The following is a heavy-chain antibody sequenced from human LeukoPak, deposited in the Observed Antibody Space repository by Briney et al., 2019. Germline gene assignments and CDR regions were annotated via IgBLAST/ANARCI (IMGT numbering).Heavy chain of an antibody. CDR1: GGTFSSYA. CDR3: AIGTYCGGDCHDAFDI. J-gene: IGHJ3*02. V-gene: IGHV1-69*04. D-gene: IGHD2-21*02. CDR2: IIPILGIA. Sequence: SVKVSCKASGGTFSSYAISWVRQAPGQGLAWMGRIIPILGIANYAQKFQGRVTITADKSTSTAYMELSSLRSEDTAVYYCAIGTYCGGDCHDAFDIWGQGTMVTVSS.